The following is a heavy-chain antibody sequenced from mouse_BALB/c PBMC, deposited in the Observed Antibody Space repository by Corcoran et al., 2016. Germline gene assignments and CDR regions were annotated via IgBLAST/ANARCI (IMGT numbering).Heavy chain of an antibody. Sequence: EVQLQQSGAELVKPGASVKLSFTASGFNIKDTDMHWVKQRPEQGLEWIGRIDPANGNTKYDPKFQGKATITADTSSNTAYLQLSSLTSEDTAVYYCARSWDVDYWGEGTTLTVSS. CDR1: GFNIKDTD. D-gene: IGHD4-1*01. CDR2: IDPANGNT. CDR3: ARSWDVDY. V-gene: IGHV14-3*02. J-gene: IGHJ2*01.